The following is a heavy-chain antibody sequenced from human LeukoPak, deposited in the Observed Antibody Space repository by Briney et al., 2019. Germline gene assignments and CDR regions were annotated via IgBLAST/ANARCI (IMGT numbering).Heavy chain of an antibody. CDR1: GFIFSSYE. D-gene: IGHD3-9*01. CDR3: ARAYYDLLTGYYPLPDY. J-gene: IGHJ4*02. V-gene: IGHV3-48*03. CDR2: ISSSGDII. Sequence: SGGSLRLSCAASGFIFSSYEMNWVRQAPGKGLEWVSHISSSGDIIYYADSVRGRFTVSRGNAKKSLYLQMNGLRAEDTAIYYCARAYYDLLTGYYPLPDYWGQGTLVTVSS.